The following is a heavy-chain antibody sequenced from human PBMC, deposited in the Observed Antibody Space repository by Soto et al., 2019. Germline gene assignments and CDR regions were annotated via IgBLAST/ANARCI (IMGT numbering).Heavy chain of an antibody. CDR2: ISSSSSYI. Sequence: PGGSLRLSCAASGFSFSSYGMEWVRLAPGKGLEWVSSISSSSSYIYYADSVKGRFTISRDNAKNSLYLQMNSLRAEDTAVYYCAAFGIAVAGFDYWGQGTLVTVSS. CDR3: AAFGIAVAGFDY. CDR1: GFSFSSYG. D-gene: IGHD6-19*01. V-gene: IGHV3-21*01. J-gene: IGHJ4*02.